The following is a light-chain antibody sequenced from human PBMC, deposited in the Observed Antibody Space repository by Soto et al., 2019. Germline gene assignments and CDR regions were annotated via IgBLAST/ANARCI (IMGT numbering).Light chain of an antibody. Sequence: QSVLTQPPSVSGAPGQRVTISCTGSRSNMGAGAGYDVHWYQHHPGKAPKLMIYDVSDRPSGVSNRFSGSKSGNTASLTISGLQAEDEGDYYCSSYTSTSTVKFGGGTKLTVL. CDR3: SSYTSTSTVK. V-gene: IGLV2-14*01. CDR2: DVS. CDR1: RSNMGAGAGYD. J-gene: IGLJ2*01.